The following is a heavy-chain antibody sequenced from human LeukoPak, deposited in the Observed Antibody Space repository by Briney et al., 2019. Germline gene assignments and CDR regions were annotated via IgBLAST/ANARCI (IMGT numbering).Heavy chain of an antibody. CDR1: GGSISSYY. V-gene: IGHV4-59*12. CDR2: ISYSGST. J-gene: IGHJ4*02. D-gene: IGHD3-22*01. Sequence: PSETLSLTCTVSGGSISSYYWSWIRQPPGKGLEWIGYISYSGSTNYNPSLKSRVTISVDTSKNQFSLRLTSVTAADTAVYYCARAGGADSPQDLDYWGQGILVTVSS. CDR3: ARAGGADSPQDLDY.